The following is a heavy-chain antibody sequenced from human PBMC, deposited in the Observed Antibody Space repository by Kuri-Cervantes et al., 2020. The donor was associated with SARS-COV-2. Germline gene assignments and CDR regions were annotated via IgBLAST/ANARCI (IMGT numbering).Heavy chain of an antibody. Sequence: ASVKVSCKASGGTFSSYAISWVRQAPGQGLEWMGIINPSGGSTSYAQKFQGRVTMTRDTSTSTVYMELSSLRSEDTAVYYCARDDGPAAIGGAWFDPWGQGTLVTVSS. J-gene: IGHJ5*02. CDR2: INPSGGST. CDR3: ARDDGPAAIGGAWFDP. CDR1: GGTFSSYA. V-gene: IGHV1-46*01. D-gene: IGHD2-2*02.